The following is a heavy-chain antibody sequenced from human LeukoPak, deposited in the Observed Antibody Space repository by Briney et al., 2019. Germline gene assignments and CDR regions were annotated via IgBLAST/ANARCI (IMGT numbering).Heavy chain of an antibody. Sequence: GGSLRLSCAASGFTFSNYAMYWVRLAPGKGLEWVSAFSGSGGHIYYADSVKGRFTISRDNSKNTLYLQMNSLRAEDTAVYYCARDSPDYYDSSGYYPTFDYWGQGTLVTVSS. D-gene: IGHD3-22*01. CDR2: FSGSGGHI. V-gene: IGHV3-23*01. CDR1: GFTFSNYA. CDR3: ARDSPDYYDSSGYYPTFDY. J-gene: IGHJ4*02.